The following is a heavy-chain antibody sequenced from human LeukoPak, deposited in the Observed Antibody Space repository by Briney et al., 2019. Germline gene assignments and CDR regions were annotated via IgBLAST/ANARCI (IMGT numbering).Heavy chain of an antibody. CDR2: MGGSGEST. CDR3: AKAGGAYSSSWYLYFDY. V-gene: IGHV3-23*01. Sequence: PGGSLRLSCAASAFPFNSYAMTWVRQAPGKGLDWVSTMGGSGESTSYADSVKGRFTLSRDSSKNTLFLQMNSLRAEDTAVYYCAKAGGAYSSSWYLYFDYWGQGTLVTVSS. CDR1: AFPFNSYA. D-gene: IGHD6-13*01. J-gene: IGHJ4*02.